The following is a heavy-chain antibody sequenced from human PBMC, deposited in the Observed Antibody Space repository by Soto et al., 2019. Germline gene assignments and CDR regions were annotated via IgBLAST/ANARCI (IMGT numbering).Heavy chain of an antibody. D-gene: IGHD2-2*01. J-gene: IGHJ6*03. CDR3: ARGDIVVVPAVSGGPQYYYYYYMDV. CDR2: INWNGGST. V-gene: IGHV3-20*01. CDR1: GFTFDDYG. Sequence: GGSLRLSCAASGFTFDDYGMSWVRQAPGKGLEWVSGINWNGGSTGYADSVKGRFTISRDNAKNSLYLQMNSLRAEDTALYHCARGDIVVVPAVSGGPQYYYYYYMDVWGKETTVTVSS.